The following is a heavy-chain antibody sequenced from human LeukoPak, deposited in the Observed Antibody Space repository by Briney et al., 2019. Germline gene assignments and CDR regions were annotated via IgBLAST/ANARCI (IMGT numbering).Heavy chain of an antibody. CDR1: GFTFSTYA. V-gene: IGHV3-30-3*01. D-gene: IGHD3-22*01. Sequence: GGSLRLSCAASGFTFSTYAMHWVRQAPGKGLEWVAVISYDGSNKNYADSVKGRFTISRDNSKNTPYLQMNSLRAEDTAVYYCAKDRFYDSSGYSFYFDYWGQGTLVTVSS. J-gene: IGHJ4*02. CDR2: ISYDGSNK. CDR3: AKDRFYDSSGYSFYFDY.